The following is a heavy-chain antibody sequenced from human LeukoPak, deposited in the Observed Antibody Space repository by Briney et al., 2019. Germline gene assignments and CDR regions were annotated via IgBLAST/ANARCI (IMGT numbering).Heavy chain of an antibody. D-gene: IGHD3-3*01. CDR1: GASLRSGVYY. J-gene: IGHJ4*02. Sequence: SETLSLTCTASGASLRSGVYYWGWLRQRPGTGVEWVGYIYDSGSTYYNPSLKSRITISVDTSENQFSLKLSSVAAADTAVYYCARGNYDFWSGYLFDYGGQGTRVTVSS. V-gene: IGHV4-30-4*01. CDR3: ARGNYDFWSGYLFDY. CDR2: IYDSGST.